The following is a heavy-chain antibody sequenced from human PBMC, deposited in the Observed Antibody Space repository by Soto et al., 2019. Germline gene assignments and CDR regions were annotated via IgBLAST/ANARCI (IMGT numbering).Heavy chain of an antibody. J-gene: IGHJ4*02. D-gene: IGHD4-17*01. CDR3: ARERSNYGGNAKYYFDY. CDR1: GGSVSSGSYY. Sequence: PSETLSLTCTVSGGSVSSGSYYWSWIRQPPGKGLEWIGYIYYSGSTHYNPSLKSRVTISVGTSKNQFSLKLSSVTAADTAVYYCARERSNYGGNAKYYFDYWGQGTLVTVSS. V-gene: IGHV4-61*01. CDR2: IYYSGST.